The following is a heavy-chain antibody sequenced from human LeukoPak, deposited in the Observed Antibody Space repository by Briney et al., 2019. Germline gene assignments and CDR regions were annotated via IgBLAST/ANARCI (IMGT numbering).Heavy chain of an antibody. V-gene: IGHV3-30-3*01. CDR3: ARGGGNCLDY. Sequence: GGSLRLSCAASGFTFNNYPMHWVRQAPGKGLEWVAVISYDGSNKYYADSVKGRFTISRNNSKNTLYLQMNSLRAEDTAVYYCARGGGNCLDYWGQGTLVAVSS. CDR1: GFTFNNYP. CDR2: ISYDGSNK. J-gene: IGHJ4*02. D-gene: IGHD3-16*01.